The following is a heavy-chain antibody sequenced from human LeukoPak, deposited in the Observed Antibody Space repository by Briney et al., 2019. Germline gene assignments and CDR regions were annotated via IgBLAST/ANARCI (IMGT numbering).Heavy chain of an antibody. CDR2: IKSKTDGGTT. J-gene: IGHJ4*02. V-gene: IGHV3-15*01. D-gene: IGHD6-13*01. CDR1: GFTFSNAW. Sequence: GGSLRLSCAASGFTFSNAWMSWVRQAPGKGLEWVGRIKSKTDGGTTDYAAPVKGRFTISRDDSKNTLYLQMNSLKTEDTAVYYCTTDSPQTAAAGGWPSYLDYFDYWGQGTLVTVSS. CDR3: TTDSPQTAAAGGWPSYLDYFDY.